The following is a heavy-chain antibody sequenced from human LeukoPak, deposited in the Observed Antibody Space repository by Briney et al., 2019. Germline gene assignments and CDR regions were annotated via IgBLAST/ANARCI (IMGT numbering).Heavy chain of an antibody. D-gene: IGHD3-10*01. CDR2: IWYDGSNK. CDR3: ADGSGSYRGGADY. CDR1: GFTFSSYG. J-gene: IGHJ4*02. Sequence: PGRSLRLSCAASGFTFSSYGMHWVRQAPGKGLEWVAVIWYDGSNKYYADSVKGRFTISRDNSKNTLYLQMNSLRAEDTAVYYCADGSGSYRGGADYWGQGTLVTVSS. V-gene: IGHV3-33*01.